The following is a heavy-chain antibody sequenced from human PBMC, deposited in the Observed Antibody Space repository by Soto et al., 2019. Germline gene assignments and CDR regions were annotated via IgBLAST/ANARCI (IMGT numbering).Heavy chain of an antibody. CDR1: GYSFTRYG. D-gene: IGHD2-2*01. CDR3: ARDLTIVPATHPRLENYGMDV. J-gene: IGHJ6*02. CDR2: IIPYNGHT. V-gene: IGHV1-18*01. Sequence: QVQLVQSAGEVKKPGASVKVSCKASGYSFTRYGISWVRRAPGQGLEWMGWIIPYNGHTQFVERFQGRVTMTTDTSTKTAYMELRNLRSDDTAHYYCARDLTIVPATHPRLENYGMDVWGQGTTVIVSS.